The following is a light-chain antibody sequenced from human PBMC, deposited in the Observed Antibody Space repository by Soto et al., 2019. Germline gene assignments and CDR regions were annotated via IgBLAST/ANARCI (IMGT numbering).Light chain of an antibody. CDR2: AAT. Sequence: DIQLTQSPSSLSASVGDRVTITCRASQTIDTYLNWYQHKPGTAPKVLIYAATYLQNGVPSRFSGTGSGADLTLTISSLQPEDFATYYCQQNFNFPRTFGQGTKVDNK. CDR3: QQNFNFPRT. J-gene: IGKJ1*01. CDR1: QTIDTY. V-gene: IGKV1-39*01.